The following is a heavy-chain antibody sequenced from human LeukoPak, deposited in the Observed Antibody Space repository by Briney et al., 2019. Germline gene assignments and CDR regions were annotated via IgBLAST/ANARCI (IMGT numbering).Heavy chain of an antibody. CDR2: IYHSGST. D-gene: IGHD3-22*01. CDR1: GGSISSSNW. Sequence: PSETLSLTCAVSGGSISSSNWWSWVRQPPGKGLEWIGEIYHSGSTNYNPSLKSRVTISVDKSKNQFSLKLSSVTAADTAVYYCARLDRRYYYDSSESYPDYWGQGTLVTVSS. V-gene: IGHV4-4*02. J-gene: IGHJ4*02. CDR3: ARLDRRYYYDSSESYPDY.